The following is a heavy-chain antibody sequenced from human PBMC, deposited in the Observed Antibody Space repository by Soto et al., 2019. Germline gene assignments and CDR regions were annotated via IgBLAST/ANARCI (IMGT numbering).Heavy chain of an antibody. D-gene: IGHD6-6*01. J-gene: IGHJ3*02. CDR2: IYWSGDE. CDR3: ARGLATLPVFAFDI. CDR1: GFSLSTRGVG. V-gene: IGHV2-5*01. Sequence: QGTLKKSGPTLVKPTQTLTLTCSFSGFSLSTRGVGVGWIRQSPGKALEWLALIYWSGDEHYRPSLKSRLSIFKDTSKNHVVLIMTDMDPVDTATYYCARGLATLPVFAFDIWGQGTVVTVSS.